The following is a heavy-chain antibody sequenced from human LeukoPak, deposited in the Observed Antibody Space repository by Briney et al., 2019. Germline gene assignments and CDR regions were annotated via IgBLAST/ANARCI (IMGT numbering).Heavy chain of an antibody. V-gene: IGHV1-69*05. J-gene: IGHJ4*02. CDR3: ARGGGPYESTGFFAGPFDY. CDR1: GYTFTGYY. Sequence: SVKVSCKASGYTFTGYYMHWVRQAPGQGLEWMGGFIPLFGSAHYAQKLQGRITITTDESTSTAYMVLSNLRSDDTAVYYCARGGGPYESTGFFAGPFDYWGQGTVVTVSS. D-gene: IGHD3-22*01. CDR2: FIPLFGSA.